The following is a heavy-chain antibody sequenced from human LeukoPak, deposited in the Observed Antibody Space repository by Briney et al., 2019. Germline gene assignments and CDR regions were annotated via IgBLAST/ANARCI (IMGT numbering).Heavy chain of an antibody. Sequence: SVKVSCKASGYTFTSYGISWVRQAPGQGLEWMGGIIPIFGTANYAQKFQGRVTITADESTSTAYMELSSLRSEDTAVYYCAREGGSGGAFDIWGQGTMVTVSS. D-gene: IGHD1-26*01. V-gene: IGHV1-69*13. J-gene: IGHJ3*02. CDR1: GYTFTSYG. CDR3: AREGGSGGAFDI. CDR2: IIPIFGTA.